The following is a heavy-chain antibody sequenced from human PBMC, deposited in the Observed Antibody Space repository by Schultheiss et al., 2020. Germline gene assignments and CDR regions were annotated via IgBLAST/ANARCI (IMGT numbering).Heavy chain of an antibody. Sequence: YVKVSCKASGGTFSSYAISWVRQAPGQGLEWMGGIIPIFGTANYAQKFQGRVTITADKSTSTAYMELSRLRSDDTAVYYCARDPLLWFGELLSNNWFDPWGQGTLVTGSS. CDR1: GGTFSSYA. CDR2: IIPIFGTA. CDR3: ARDPLLWFGELLSNNWFDP. J-gene: IGHJ5*02. V-gene: IGHV1-69*06. D-gene: IGHD3-10*01.